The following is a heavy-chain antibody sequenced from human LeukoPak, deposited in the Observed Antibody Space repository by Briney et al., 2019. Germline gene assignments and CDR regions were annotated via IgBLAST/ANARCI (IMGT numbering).Heavy chain of an antibody. CDR3: ARGRRGLIVVVPAATDFDY. V-gene: IGHV4-61*02. J-gene: IGHJ4*02. CDR2: IYTSGGT. CDR1: GSISSGSYY. D-gene: IGHD2-2*01. Sequence: SETLSLTCTVSGSISSGSYYWSWIRQPAGKGLEWIGRIYTSGGTNYNPSLESRVTISVDTSKNQFSLKLSSVTAADTAVYYCARGRRGLIVVVPAATDFDYWGQGTLVTVSS.